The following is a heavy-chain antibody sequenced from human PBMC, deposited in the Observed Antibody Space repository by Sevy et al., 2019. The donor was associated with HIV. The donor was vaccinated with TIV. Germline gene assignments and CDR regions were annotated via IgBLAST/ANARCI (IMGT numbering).Heavy chain of an antibody. CDR2: INNSGGST. CDR3: VIELVGYISSWYYFDY. D-gene: IGHD6-13*01. V-gene: IGHV3-23*01. CDR1: GFTVNTYA. Sequence: GGSLRLSCAVSGFTVNTYAMSWVRQAPGKGLEWVAVINNSGGSTEYADSVRGRFSISRDNPNVYLEMNSLRVEDTAVYYCVIELVGYISSWYYFDYWGQGTLVTASS. J-gene: IGHJ4*02.